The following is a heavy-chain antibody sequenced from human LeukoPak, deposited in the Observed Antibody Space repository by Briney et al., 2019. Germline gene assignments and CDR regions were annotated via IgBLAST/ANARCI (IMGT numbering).Heavy chain of an antibody. Sequence: QPGESLRLSCAASGFTFSSYAMSWVRQAPGKGLEWVSTISGSGAGTYYADSVKGRFTISRDNSKNTLYLQMNSLRAEDTAVYYCARVLRYCSGGNCYSGGLGYMDVWGKGTTVTISS. V-gene: IGHV3-23*01. J-gene: IGHJ6*03. CDR2: ISGSGAGT. D-gene: IGHD2-15*01. CDR3: ARVLRYCSGGNCYSGGLGYMDV. CDR1: GFTFSSYA.